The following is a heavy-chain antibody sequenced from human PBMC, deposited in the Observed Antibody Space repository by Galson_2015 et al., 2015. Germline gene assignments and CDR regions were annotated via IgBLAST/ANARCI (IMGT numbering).Heavy chain of an antibody. CDR2: ISAYNGNT. CDR3: ARLSNSGYDWGLGY. V-gene: IGHV1-18*01. J-gene: IGHJ4*02. Sequence: SVKVSCKASGYTFTSYGISWVRQAPGQGLEWMGWISAYNGNTNYAQKLQGRVTMTTDTSTSTAYMELRSLRSDDTAVYYCARLSNSGYDWGLGYWDQGTLVTVSS. D-gene: IGHD5-12*01. CDR1: GYTFTSYG.